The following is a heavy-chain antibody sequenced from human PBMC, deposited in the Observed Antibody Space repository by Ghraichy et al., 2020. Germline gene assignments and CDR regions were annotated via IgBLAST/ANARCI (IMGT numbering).Heavy chain of an antibody. J-gene: IGHJ4*02. CDR3: ARELVVSGTYAGYFDL. V-gene: IGHV3-33*01. Sequence: LSLTCAASGFTFSNYGMHWVRQAPGKGLEWVALIWYHGSNNYYYSDSVKGRFTISRDISKDTVYLQMDSLSADDTAVYYCARELVVSGTYAGYFDLWGQGTLVTVSS. CDR1: GFTFSNYG. CDR2: IWYHGSNNY. D-gene: IGHD6-19*01.